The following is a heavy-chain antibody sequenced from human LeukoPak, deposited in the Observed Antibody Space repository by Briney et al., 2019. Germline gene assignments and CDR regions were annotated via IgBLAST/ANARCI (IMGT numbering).Heavy chain of an antibody. CDR1: KFTFNNYA. CDR2: ISGSGDNM. CDR3: ANPPTVTKIRFDS. J-gene: IGHJ5*01. V-gene: IGHV3-23*01. D-gene: IGHD4-17*01. Sequence: PGGSLRLSCLASKFTFNNYAMTWVRQAPGKGLEWVSSISGSGDNMDYADSVKGRFTISRDNSKNTLYLQMNSLRAEDTAVYYCANPPTVTKIRFDSWGQGTLVTVSS.